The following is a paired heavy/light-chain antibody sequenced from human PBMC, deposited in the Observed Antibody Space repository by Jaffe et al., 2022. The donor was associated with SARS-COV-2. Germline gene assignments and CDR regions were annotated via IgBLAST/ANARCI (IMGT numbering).Light chain of an antibody. Sequence: DIQMTQSPSSLSASVGDRVTITCRASQTISSFLNWYQQKPGKAPNLLIYAASSLQSGVPPRFSGSGSGTDFTLTISSLQPEDFATYYCQQSYNTPRTFGQGTKLEIK. V-gene: IGKV1-39*01. CDR3: QQSYNTPRT. CDR2: AAS. CDR1: QTISSF. J-gene: IGKJ2*01.
Heavy chain of an antibody. V-gene: IGHV4-59*01. J-gene: IGHJ6*02. CDR3: AREGVIAARPGQVDHYFSVMDV. CDR2: MSYSGSI. Sequence: QVQLQESGPGLVKPSETLSLTCTVSGASISSYYWSWIRQPPGKGLEWIGYMSYSGSITYNPSLKSRVTISVGTSKNRISLKLSSVTAADTAVYFCAREGVIAARPGQVDHYFSVMDVWGQGTTVTVSS. CDR1: GASISSYY. D-gene: IGHD6-6*01.